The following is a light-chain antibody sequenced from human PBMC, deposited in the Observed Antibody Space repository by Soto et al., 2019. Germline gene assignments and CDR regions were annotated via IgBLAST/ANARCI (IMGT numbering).Light chain of an antibody. Sequence: QSALTQPTSASGSPGQSVTISCTGTSSDVGGYNFVSWYQQHPGKAPKLMIYEVSERPSGVPDRFSGSKSGNTASLTVSGLQAEDEADYYCSSYAGSNIVVFVGGTKLTVL. V-gene: IGLV2-8*01. CDR3: SSYAGSNIVV. CDR2: EVS. CDR1: SSDVGGYNF. J-gene: IGLJ2*01.